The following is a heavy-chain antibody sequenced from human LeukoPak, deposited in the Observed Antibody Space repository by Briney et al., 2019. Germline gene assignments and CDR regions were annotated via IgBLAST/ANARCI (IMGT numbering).Heavy chain of an antibody. V-gene: IGHV4-4*07. CDR2: IYTSGTT. J-gene: IGHJ4*02. D-gene: IGHD1-26*01. CDR3: ARDIRWELLDSFDY. Sequence: PSETLSLTCTVSGGSFTTYYWSWIRQPAGKGLEWIGHIYTSGTTNYNPSLKSRVTMSIDTSKNQFSLKLSSITAADTAVYYCARDIRWELLDSFDYWGQGTLVTVSS. CDR1: GGSFTTYY.